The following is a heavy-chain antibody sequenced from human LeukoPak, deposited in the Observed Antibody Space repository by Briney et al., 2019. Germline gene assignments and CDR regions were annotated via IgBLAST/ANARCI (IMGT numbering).Heavy chain of an antibody. CDR3: ARNSVFDP. J-gene: IGHJ5*02. CDR1: GFTFSSYS. Sequence: GGSLRLSCAASGFTFSSYSMNWVRQAPGKGLEWVSSISGSSSYIYYADSVKGRFTISRDNAKNSLYLQMNSLRAEDTAVYYCARNSVFDPWGQGTLVTVSS. D-gene: IGHD4-11*01. CDR2: ISGSSSYI. V-gene: IGHV3-21*01.